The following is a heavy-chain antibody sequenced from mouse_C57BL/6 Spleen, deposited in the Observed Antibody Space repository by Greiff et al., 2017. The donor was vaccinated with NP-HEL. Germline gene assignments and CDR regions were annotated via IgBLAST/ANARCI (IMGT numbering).Heavy chain of an antibody. CDR2: INPNNGGT. CDR3: ERGGWLPYYYAMDY. D-gene: IGHD2-3*01. J-gene: IGHJ4*01. Sequence: EVQLQQSGPELVKPGASVKISCKASGYTFTDYYMNWVNQSHGKSLEWIGDINPNNGGTSYNQKFKGKATLTVDKSSSTAYMELRSLTSEDSAVYYCERGGWLPYYYAMDYWGQGTSVTVSS. V-gene: IGHV1-26*01. CDR1: GYTFTDYY.